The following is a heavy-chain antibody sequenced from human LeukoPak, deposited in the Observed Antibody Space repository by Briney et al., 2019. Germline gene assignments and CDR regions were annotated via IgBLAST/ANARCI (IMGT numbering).Heavy chain of an antibody. CDR3: ARAVAGTLWFDP. CDR2: IYYSGST. CDR1: GGSISSYY. D-gene: IGHD6-19*01. J-gene: IGHJ5*02. Sequence: SETLSLTCTVSGGSISSYYWSWIRQPPGKGLEWIGYIYYSGSTNYNPSLKSRVTISVDTSKNQFSLKLSSVTAADTAVYYCARAVAGTLWFDPWGQGTLVAVSS. V-gene: IGHV4-59*01.